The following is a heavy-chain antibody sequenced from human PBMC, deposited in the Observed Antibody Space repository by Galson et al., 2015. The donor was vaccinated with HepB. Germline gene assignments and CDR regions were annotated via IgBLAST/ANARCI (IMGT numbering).Heavy chain of an antibody. CDR3: ARETSRIVFHAFDI. CDR2: IQHVGSPI. Sequence: SLRLSCAASGLTFRRSDMHWVRQAPGKGLEWLAVIQHVGSPIRYADSVKGRFTVSRDNSKNTLYLEMNNLRAEDTAVYYCARETSRIVFHAFDIWGQGTMVTVSS. V-gene: IGHV3-33*01. J-gene: IGHJ3*02. CDR1: GLTFRRSD. D-gene: IGHD2-21*01.